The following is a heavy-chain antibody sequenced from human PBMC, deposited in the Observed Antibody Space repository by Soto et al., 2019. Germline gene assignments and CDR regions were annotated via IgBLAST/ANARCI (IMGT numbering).Heavy chain of an antibody. D-gene: IGHD3-3*01. V-gene: IGHV4-31*11. CDR2: IYYSGST. J-gene: IGHJ4*02. Sequence: PSETLSLTYAVSGGSISSGGYYWSWIRQHPGKGLEWIGYIYYSGSTYYNPSLRSRVTISVDTSKNQFSLKLSSVTAADTAVYYCARFTVECYFDYWGQGTLVTVSS. CDR1: GGSISSGGYY. CDR3: ARFTVECYFDY.